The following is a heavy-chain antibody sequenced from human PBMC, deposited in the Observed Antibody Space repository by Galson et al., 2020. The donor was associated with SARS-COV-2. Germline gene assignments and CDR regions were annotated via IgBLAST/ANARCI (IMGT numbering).Heavy chain of an antibody. D-gene: IGHD3-22*01. V-gene: IGHV3-23*01. Sequence: GGSLRLSCAASGFIFENYAMSWVRQAPGKRPEWVAAISASGGNTYYADSVKGRFTISRDNSRNTAYLLLGGLRVDDTAVYYCAKWLEGYNADFDSWGQGTLVTVSS. CDR3: AKWLEGYNADFDS. J-gene: IGHJ4*02. CDR1: GFIFENYA. CDR2: ISASGGNT.